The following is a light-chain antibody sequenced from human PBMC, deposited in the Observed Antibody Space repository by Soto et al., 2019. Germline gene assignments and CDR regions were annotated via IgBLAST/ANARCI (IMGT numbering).Light chain of an antibody. V-gene: IGLV2-14*01. J-gene: IGLJ1*01. Sequence: QSALTQPASVSGSPGQSITISCTGTSSDVGGYNYVSWYQQHPGKAPKLMIYDVSNRPSGVSNRFSGSKSGNTASLTISGLQAEDEADYYCSSYTSSSTLPDVFATGTKVTVL. CDR3: SSYTSSSTLPDV. CDR1: SSDVGGYNY. CDR2: DVS.